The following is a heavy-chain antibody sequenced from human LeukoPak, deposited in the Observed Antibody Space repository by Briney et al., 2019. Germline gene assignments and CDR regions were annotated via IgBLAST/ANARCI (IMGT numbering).Heavy chain of an antibody. V-gene: IGHV7-4-1*02. CDR3: AVAMGTYYFDC. CDR1: GYTFTSYG. Sequence: EASVKVSCKASGYTFTSYGISWVRQAPGQGLEWMGWINTNTGNPTYAQGFTGRVVFSLSTSVSTASLHISSQKADDTAVDYCAVAMGTYYFDCWGQGTLVTDSS. CDR2: INTNTGNP. J-gene: IGHJ4*02. D-gene: IGHD5-24*01.